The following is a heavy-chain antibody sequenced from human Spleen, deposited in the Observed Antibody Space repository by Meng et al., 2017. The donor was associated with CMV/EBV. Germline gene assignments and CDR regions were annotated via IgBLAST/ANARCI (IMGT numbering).Heavy chain of an antibody. CDR2: INHLGNS. Sequence: SETLSLTCAVYGGSSSDYYWSWVRQPPGKGLEWIGEINHLGNSNYNSSLSSRVTISLDTSKNQFSLKLTSVTATDTAVYYCARGSNYDFWSGYYYFDYWGQGTLVTVSS. CDR3: ARGSNYDFWSGYYYFDY. V-gene: IGHV4-34*01. CDR1: GGSSSDYY. D-gene: IGHD3-3*01. J-gene: IGHJ4*02.